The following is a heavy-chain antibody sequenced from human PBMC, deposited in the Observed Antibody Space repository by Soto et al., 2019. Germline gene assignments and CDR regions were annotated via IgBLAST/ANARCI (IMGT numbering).Heavy chain of an antibody. J-gene: IGHJ4*02. CDR3: SREMVRGMGSDY. CDR2: ISTYNGNT. D-gene: IGHD3-10*01. Sequence: QVQLVQSGAEVKKPGASVKVSCKASGYTFTSYGISWVRQAPGQGLEWMGWISTYNGNTKYAQKLQGRVTMTTDTSSTTAHMELRSLRPDDTAVFYCSREMVRGMGSDYWGQGTLVTVSS. CDR1: GYTFTSYG. V-gene: IGHV1-18*01.